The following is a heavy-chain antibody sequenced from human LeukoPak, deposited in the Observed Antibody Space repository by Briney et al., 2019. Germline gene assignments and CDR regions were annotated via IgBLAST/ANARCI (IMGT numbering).Heavy chain of an antibody. D-gene: IGHD3-16*01. Sequence: GGSLRLSCAASGFTVSSNYMSWVRQAPGKGLEWVSVIYSGGSTYYTDSVKGRFTISRDNSKNTLYLQMNSLRAEDTAVYYCARDGGELVYAFDNWGQGTMVTVSS. CDR1: GFTVSSNY. V-gene: IGHV3-53*01. J-gene: IGHJ3*02. CDR2: IYSGGST. CDR3: ARDGGELVYAFDN.